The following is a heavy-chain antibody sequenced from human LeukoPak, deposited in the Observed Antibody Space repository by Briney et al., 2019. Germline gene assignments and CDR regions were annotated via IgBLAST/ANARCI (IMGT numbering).Heavy chain of an antibody. CDR1: GGSFSGYY. CDR3: ARFPVVMLRGVHLTKFYFDY. D-gene: IGHD3-10*01. CDR2: INHSGST. V-gene: IGHV4-34*01. Sequence: PSETLSLTCAVYGGSFSGYYWSWIRQPPGKGLEWIGEINHSGSTNYNPSLKSPVTISVDTSKNQISLRLSSVTAAAAAVYYCARFPVVMLRGVHLTKFYFDYWGQGALVTVSS. J-gene: IGHJ4*02.